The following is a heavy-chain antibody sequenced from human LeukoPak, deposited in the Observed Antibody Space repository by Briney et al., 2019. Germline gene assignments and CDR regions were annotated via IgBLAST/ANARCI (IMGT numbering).Heavy chain of an antibody. CDR1: GYTFTSYD. CDR3: ARGRGTSSWYYFDY. CDR2: MNPNSDNT. J-gene: IGHJ4*02. Sequence: ASVKVSCKASGYTFTSYDINWVRQATGQGFEWMGWMNPNSDNTGYAQKFQGRVTMARSTSISTAYMELSSLRSEDTAVYYCARGRGTSSWYYFDYWGQGTLVTVSS. V-gene: IGHV1-8*01. D-gene: IGHD6-13*01.